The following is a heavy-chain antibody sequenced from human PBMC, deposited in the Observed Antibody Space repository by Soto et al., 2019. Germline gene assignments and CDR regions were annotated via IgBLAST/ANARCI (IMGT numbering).Heavy chain of an antibody. V-gene: IGHV1-69*06. Sequence: SVHVSRKASGGTFSSYAISWVRQAPGQALEWMGGIIPSFGTANYEPTFQGRVTITADKSRSTAYLELSTLTAEDTAVYYCARHAKWGSRSVGMDVWGQGTTVTVSS. CDR3: ARHAKWGSRSVGMDV. D-gene: IGHD2-15*01. CDR1: GGTFSSYA. CDR2: IIPSFGTA. J-gene: IGHJ6*02.